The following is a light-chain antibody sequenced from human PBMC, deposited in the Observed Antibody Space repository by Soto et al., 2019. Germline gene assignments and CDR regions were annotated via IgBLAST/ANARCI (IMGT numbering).Light chain of an antibody. V-gene: IGLV2-14*03. J-gene: IGLJ2*01. CDR1: SSDVGTYEY. Sequence: QSALTQPASVSGSPGQSMTISCTGTSSDVGTYEYVSWYQHHPGKAPKLMIYDVSNRPSGVSDRFSGSKSGNTASLTISGLQAEDEADYYCSSYASNGAVLFGGGTKLTVL. CDR2: DVS. CDR3: SSYASNGAVL.